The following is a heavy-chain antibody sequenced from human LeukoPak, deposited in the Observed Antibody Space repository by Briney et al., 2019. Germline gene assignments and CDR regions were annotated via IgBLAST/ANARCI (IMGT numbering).Heavy chain of an antibody. Sequence: GGSLRHSCAASGFTVSSNYMSWVRQAPGKGLEWVSVIYSGGSTYYADSVKGRFTISRDNSKNTLYLQMNSLRAEDTAVYYCARDVAVAGYNWFDPWGQGTLVTVSS. CDR3: ARDVAVAGYNWFDP. CDR2: IYSGGST. V-gene: IGHV3-53*01. CDR1: GFTVSSNY. J-gene: IGHJ5*02. D-gene: IGHD6-19*01.